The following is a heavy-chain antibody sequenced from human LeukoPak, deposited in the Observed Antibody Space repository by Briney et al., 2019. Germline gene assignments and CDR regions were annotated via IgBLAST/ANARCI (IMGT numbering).Heavy chain of an antibody. Sequence: GASVKVSCKASGYTFTSYYMHWVRQAPGQGLEWMGWINPNSGGTNYAQKFQGRVTMTRDTSISTAYMELSRLRSDDTAVYYCARDLIVAVAADYYYYYYMDVWGKGTTVTVSS. D-gene: IGHD6-19*01. CDR3: ARDLIVAVAADYYYYYYMDV. V-gene: IGHV1-2*02. J-gene: IGHJ6*03. CDR2: INPNSGGT. CDR1: GYTFTSYY.